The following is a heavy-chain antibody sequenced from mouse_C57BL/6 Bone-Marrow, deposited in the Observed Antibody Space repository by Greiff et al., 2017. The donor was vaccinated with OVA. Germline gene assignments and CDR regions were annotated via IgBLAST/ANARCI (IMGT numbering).Heavy chain of an antibody. J-gene: IGHJ4*01. CDR1: GYTFTDYE. CDR2: IDPETGGT. CDR3: TRKDYYHDYAMDY. V-gene: IGHV1-15*01. Sequence: QVQLQQSGAELVRPGASVTLSCKASGYTFTDYEMHWVKQTPVHGLEWIGAIDPETGGTAYNQKFKGKAILTADKSSSTAYMELRSLTSEDSAVYYCTRKDYYHDYAMDYWGQGTSVTVSS. D-gene: IGHD1-1*01.